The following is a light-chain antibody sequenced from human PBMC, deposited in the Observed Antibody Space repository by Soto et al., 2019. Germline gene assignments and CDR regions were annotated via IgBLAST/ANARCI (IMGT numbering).Light chain of an antibody. CDR1: SSDVGGYNY. V-gene: IGLV2-14*01. CDR2: DVS. CDR3: CSYTSSSTFV. Sequence: ALNQPASVSGSPGQSITISCTGTSSDVGGYNYVSWYQQHPGKAPKLMIYDVSNRPSGVSNRFSGSESGNTASLTISGLQSEDVADYYCCSYTSSSTFVFGRGTKVTVL. J-gene: IGLJ1*01.